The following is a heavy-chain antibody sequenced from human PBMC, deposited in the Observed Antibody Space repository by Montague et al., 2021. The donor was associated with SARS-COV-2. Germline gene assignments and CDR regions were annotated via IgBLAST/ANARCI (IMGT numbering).Heavy chain of an antibody. CDR1: GGSISNSHYS. D-gene: IGHD2-2*01. CDR3: ARQPPYQTGALDI. CDR2: LYFNGPS. V-gene: IGHV4-39*01. J-gene: IGHJ3*02. Sequence: SETLSLTCTVSGGSISNSHYSCACIRQPPGKELEWIGSLYFNGPSYYTLSLKNRVSISLDTSKNPYYLKPNSVAAAATAVYYCARQPPYQTGALDIWGQGTMVTVSS.